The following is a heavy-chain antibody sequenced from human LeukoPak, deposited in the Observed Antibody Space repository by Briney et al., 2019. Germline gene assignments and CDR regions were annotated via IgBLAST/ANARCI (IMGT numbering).Heavy chain of an antibody. CDR1: GYTFTGYY. CDR2: INPNSGGT. J-gene: IGHJ3*02. V-gene: IGHV1-2*02. CDR3: ARDRLWGEDDAFDI. D-gene: IGHD3-16*01. Sequence: ASVKVSCKASGYTFTGYYMHWVRQAPGQGLEWMGWINPNSGGTNYAQKLQGRVTMTTDTSTSTAYMELRSLRSDDTAVYYCARDRLWGEDDAFDIWGQGTMVTVSS.